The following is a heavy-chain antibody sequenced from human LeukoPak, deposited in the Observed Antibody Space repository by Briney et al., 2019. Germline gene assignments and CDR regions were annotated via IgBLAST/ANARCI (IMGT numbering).Heavy chain of an antibody. D-gene: IGHD3-22*01. J-gene: IGHJ3*02. Sequence: SETLSLTCAVDGGSFGDYYWSWIRQPPGMGLEWIGEFNLGGGTNYNPSLRSRLTISVDAAKSQASLKLSSVTPVDTALYYCARIYNDTSGNHNQAFDMWGQGTMVTVSS. CDR3: ARIYNDTSGNHNQAFDM. CDR1: GGSFGDYY. V-gene: IGHV4-34*01. CDR2: FNLGGGT.